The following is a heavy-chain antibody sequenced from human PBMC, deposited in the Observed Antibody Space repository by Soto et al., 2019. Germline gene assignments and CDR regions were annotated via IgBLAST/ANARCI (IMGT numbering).Heavy chain of an antibody. CDR3: ARSGDDYGSYVDY. J-gene: IGHJ4*02. CDR1: GYSVSDSYY. V-gene: IGHV4-38-2*01. D-gene: IGHD4-17*01. Sequence: PSETLSLTCAVSGYSVSDSYYLGWIRQPPGKGLEWIGSINRSEKTYYNPSLKSRLTISVDTSKNQISLTLSSVTAADTAIYYCARSGDDYGSYVDYWGQGTLVTVSS. CDR2: INRSEKT.